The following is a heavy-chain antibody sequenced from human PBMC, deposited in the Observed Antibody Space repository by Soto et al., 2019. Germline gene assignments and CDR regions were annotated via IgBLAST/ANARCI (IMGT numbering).Heavy chain of an antibody. CDR1: GFTFSSYS. D-gene: IGHD3-10*01. Sequence: EVQLVESGGGLVKPGGSLRLSCAASGFTFSSYSMNWVRQAPGKGLEWVSSISSSSSYIYYADSVKGRFTISRDNAKNSLYLQMNSLRAEDTAVYYCAVGITMVRGVPDYWGQGTLVTVSS. CDR2: ISSSSSYI. CDR3: AVGITMVRGVPDY. V-gene: IGHV3-21*04. J-gene: IGHJ4*02.